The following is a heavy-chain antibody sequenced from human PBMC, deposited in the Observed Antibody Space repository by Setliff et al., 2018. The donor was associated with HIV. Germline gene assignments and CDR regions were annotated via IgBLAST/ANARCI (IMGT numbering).Heavy chain of an antibody. CDR3: ARDWGSWDAFDI. Sequence: ASVKVSCKASEFTFTGYYIHWMRQAPGQGLEWMGWINPNSGGTNYAEKFQGRVTMTGDTSISTAYMELSSLRSDDTAVYYCARDWGSWDAFDIWGQGTLVTVSS. V-gene: IGHV1-2*02. J-gene: IGHJ3*02. D-gene: IGHD3-16*01. CDR1: EFTFTGYY. CDR2: INPNSGGT.